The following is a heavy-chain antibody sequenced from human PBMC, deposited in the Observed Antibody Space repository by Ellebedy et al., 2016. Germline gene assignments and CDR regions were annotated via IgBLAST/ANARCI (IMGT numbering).Heavy chain of an antibody. CDR1: GGSISSSSYY. CDR2: IYYSGST. CDR3: ARILSGCSSTSCYRESAFDI. Sequence: SETLSLTXTVSGGSISSSSYYWGWIRQPPGKGLEWIGSIYYSGSTYYNPSLKSRVTISVDTSKNQFSLKLSSVTAADTAVYYCARILSGCSSTSCYRESAFDIWGQGTMVTVSS. V-gene: IGHV4-39*01. J-gene: IGHJ3*02. D-gene: IGHD2-2*02.